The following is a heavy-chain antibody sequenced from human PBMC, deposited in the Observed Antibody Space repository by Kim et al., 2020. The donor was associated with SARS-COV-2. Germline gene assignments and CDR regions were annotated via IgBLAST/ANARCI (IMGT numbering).Heavy chain of an antibody. D-gene: IGHD2-8*01. J-gene: IGHJ5*02. V-gene: IGHV1-46*04. CDR1: GYTFTSYY. CDR2: INPSGGST. Sequence: ASVKVSCKASGYTFTSYYMHWVRQAPGQGLEWMGIINPSGGSTSYAQKLQGRVTMTRDTSTSTVYMELSSLRSEDTAVYYCARARYCTNGVCYQNWFDPWGQGTLVTVSS. CDR3: ARARYCTNGVCYQNWFDP.